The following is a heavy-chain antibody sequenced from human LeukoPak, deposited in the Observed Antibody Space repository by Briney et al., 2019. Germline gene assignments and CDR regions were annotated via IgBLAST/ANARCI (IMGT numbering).Heavy chain of an antibody. CDR1: GFTFSSYS. V-gene: IGHV3-30*02. J-gene: IGHJ4*02. D-gene: IGHD3-10*01. CDR3: ARGPMVRGVMLGYFDC. Sequence: PGGSLRLSCAASGFTFSSYSMNWVRQAPGKGLEWVAFIRYDGSNKYYADSVKGRFTISRDNSKNTLYLQMNSLRAEDTAVYYCARGPMVRGVMLGYFDCWGQGTLVTVSS. CDR2: IRYDGSNK.